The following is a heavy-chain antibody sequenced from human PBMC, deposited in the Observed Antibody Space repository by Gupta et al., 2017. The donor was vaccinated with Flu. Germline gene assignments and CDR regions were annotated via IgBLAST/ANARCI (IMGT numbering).Heavy chain of an antibody. Sequence: VQLQESGPGLVRPSQTLSLTCTVSGGSISRGSYHWSWIRRPAGKGLEWIGRVYTSGGTVYNPSLKSRVAISIDTSRNQFSLRLNSLTAADTAVYFCVGSPGGHYVLWGQGTRVTVSS. CDR2: VYTSGGT. V-gene: IGHV4-61*02. D-gene: IGHD3-10*02. J-gene: IGHJ4*02. CDR3: VGSPGGHYVL. CDR1: GGSISRGSYH.